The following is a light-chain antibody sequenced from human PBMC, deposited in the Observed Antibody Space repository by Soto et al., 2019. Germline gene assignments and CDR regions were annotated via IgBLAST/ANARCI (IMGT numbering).Light chain of an antibody. CDR1: QSISSW. Sequence: DIQMTHSPSTLSSSLGDIVTITCRASQSISSWLAWYQQKPGKAPKLLIYDASSLESGVPSRFSGSGSETEFTLTISGLQPGDSATYYCQQYNSYSPTFGQGTKVDIK. CDR3: QQYNSYSPT. V-gene: IGKV1-5*01. CDR2: DAS. J-gene: IGKJ1*01.